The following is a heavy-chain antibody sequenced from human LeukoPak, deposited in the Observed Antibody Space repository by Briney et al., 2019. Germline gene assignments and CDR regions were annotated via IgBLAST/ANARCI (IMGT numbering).Heavy chain of an antibody. V-gene: IGHV3-74*01. CDR3: ASARGRDGYDY. CDR1: GFTFSSYW. Sequence: GGSLRLSCAASGFTFSSYWMHWVRQAPGKGLVWVSRINSDGGSTSYADSVKGRFTISRDNAKNTLYLQMNSLRAEDTAVYYCASARGRDGYDYWGQGTLVTVSS. D-gene: IGHD5-24*01. J-gene: IGHJ4*02. CDR2: INSDGGST.